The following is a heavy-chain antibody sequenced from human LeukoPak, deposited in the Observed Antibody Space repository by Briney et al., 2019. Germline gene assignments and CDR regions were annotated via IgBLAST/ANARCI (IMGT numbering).Heavy chain of an antibody. Sequence: SETLSLTCSVSGGSINSHYWSWIRQPPGKRLEGIGYIFITGNTNYNPSLASRVTMSVDTPTAQFFLRLSPVTAADTAIYYCASRPADTTWYGVFDYWSQGTLVTVSS. CDR2: IFITGNT. CDR3: ASRPADTTWYGVFDY. D-gene: IGHD3-10*01. J-gene: IGHJ4*02. CDR1: GGSINSHY. V-gene: IGHV4-59*11.